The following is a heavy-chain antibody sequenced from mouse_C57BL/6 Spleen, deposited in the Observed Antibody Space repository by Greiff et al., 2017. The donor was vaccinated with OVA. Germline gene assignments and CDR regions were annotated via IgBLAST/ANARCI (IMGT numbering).Heavy chain of an antibody. CDR3: AIDESNRDY. Sequence: QVQLQQSGAELVRPGASVTLSCKASGYTFTDYEMHWVKQTPVHGLEWIGAIYPETGGTAYNQKFKCKAILTADKTSSTDDMELRSLTSEDSAVYYCAIDESNRDYWGQGTTLTVSS. V-gene: IGHV1-15*01. CDR1: GYTFTDYE. CDR2: IYPETGGT. D-gene: IGHD2-5*01. J-gene: IGHJ2*01.